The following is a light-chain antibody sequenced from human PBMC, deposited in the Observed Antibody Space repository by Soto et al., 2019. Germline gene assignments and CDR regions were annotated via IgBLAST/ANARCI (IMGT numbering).Light chain of an antibody. CDR3: QQYGTSPRT. CDR2: GAS. CDR1: QSVSSSF. Sequence: EIVLTQSPGTLSLSPGERATLSCRASQSVSSSFLAWYQQKPGQAPRLLIYGASRRATGIPDRFSGSGSGTDFTLTISRLEPADFAVYFCQQYGTSPRTFGPGTKVDIK. V-gene: IGKV3-20*01. J-gene: IGKJ3*01.